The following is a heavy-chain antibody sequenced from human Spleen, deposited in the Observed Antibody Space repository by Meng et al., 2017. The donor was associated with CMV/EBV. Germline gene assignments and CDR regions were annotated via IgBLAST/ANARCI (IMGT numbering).Heavy chain of an antibody. J-gene: IGHJ4*02. D-gene: IGHD1-1*01. CDR2: ISAYNGNT. CDR1: GYIFVSYG. V-gene: IGHV1-18*04. CDR3: ARGKLEPLDY. Sequence: ASVKVSCKASGYIFVSYGISWVRQAPGQGLEWMGWISAYNGNTNYAEKFQGRVTMTRDTSISTAYMELSRLRSDDTAVYYCARGKLEPLDYWGQGTLVTVSS.